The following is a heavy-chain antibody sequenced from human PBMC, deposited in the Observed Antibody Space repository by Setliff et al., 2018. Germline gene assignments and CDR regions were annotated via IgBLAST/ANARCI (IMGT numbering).Heavy chain of an antibody. V-gene: IGHV4-59*08. J-gene: IGHJ6*03. Sequence: KPSETLSLTCTVSGGSISSSYWSWIRQPPGKGLEWIGYIYSSGRTNYNPSLKSRVTLSVDTSNNQFSLKVSSVTAADTAVYYCARAPPNRYSGSYEYFYMDVWGKGTTVTVSS. CDR3: ARAPPNRYSGSYEYFYMDV. CDR1: GGSISSSY. D-gene: IGHD1-26*01. CDR2: IYSSGRT.